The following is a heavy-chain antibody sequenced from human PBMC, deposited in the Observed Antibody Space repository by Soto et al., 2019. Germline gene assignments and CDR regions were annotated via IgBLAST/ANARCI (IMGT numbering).Heavy chain of an antibody. CDR2: ISAIIGTT. J-gene: IGHJ6*02. CDR1: GYTFTSYG. V-gene: IGHV1-18*01. CDR3: ARGAPRDYDFWSGGYYYGMDV. Sequence: GASVKVSCKASGYTFTSYGISWVRQAPGQGHEWMRWISAIIGTTNYAQKFQGRVTMTTDESTSTAYMELSSLRSEDTAVYYCARGAPRDYDFWSGGYYYGMDVWGQGTTVTVSS. D-gene: IGHD3-3*01.